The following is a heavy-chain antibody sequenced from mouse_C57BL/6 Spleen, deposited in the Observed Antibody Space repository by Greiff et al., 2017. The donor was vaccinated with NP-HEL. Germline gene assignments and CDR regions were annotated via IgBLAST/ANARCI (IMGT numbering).Heavy chain of an antibody. CDR1: GFTFSDYG. V-gene: IGHV5-17*01. J-gene: IGHJ4*01. CDR2: ISSGSSTI. CDR3: ARPLITTVEDAMDY. D-gene: IGHD1-1*01. Sequence: EVKVVESGGGLVKPGGSLKLSCAASGFTFSDYGMHWVRQAPEKGLEWVAYISSGSSTIYYADTVKGRFTISRDNAKNTLFLQMTSLRSEDTAMYYCARPLITTVEDAMDYWGQGTSVTVSS.